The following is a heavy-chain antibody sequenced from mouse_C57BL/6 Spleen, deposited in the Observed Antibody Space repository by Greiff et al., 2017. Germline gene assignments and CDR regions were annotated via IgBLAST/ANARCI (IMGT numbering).Heavy chain of an antibody. Sequence: EVKLVESGGGLVKPGGSLKLSCAASGFTFSDYGMHWVRQAPEKGLEWVAYISSGSSTIYYADTVKGRYTISSYNAKNTLFLQMTRLRSEDTSMDYAAKWAATVGVYAMDYWGQGTSVTVSS. J-gene: IGHJ4*01. CDR3: AKWAATVGVYAMDY. CDR1: GFTFSDYG. CDR2: ISSGSSTI. D-gene: IGHD3-3*01. V-gene: IGHV5-17*01.